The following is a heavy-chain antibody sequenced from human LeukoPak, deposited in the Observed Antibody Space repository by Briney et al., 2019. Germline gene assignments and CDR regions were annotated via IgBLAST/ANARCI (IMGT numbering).Heavy chain of an antibody. J-gene: IGHJ6*03. D-gene: IGHD2-2*01. CDR3: AKAQIVVVPAATVIYYYYYYMDV. Sequence: GGSLRLSCAASGFTFSSYGMHWVRQAPGKGLEWVAVISYDGSNKYYADSVKGRFTISRDNSKNTLYLQMNSLRAEDTAVYYCAKAQIVVVPAATVIYYYYYYMDVWGKGTTVTISS. CDR1: GFTFSSYG. CDR2: ISYDGSNK. V-gene: IGHV3-30*18.